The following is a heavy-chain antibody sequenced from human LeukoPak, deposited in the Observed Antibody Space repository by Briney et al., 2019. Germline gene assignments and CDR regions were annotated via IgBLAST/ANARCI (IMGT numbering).Heavy chain of an antibody. D-gene: IGHD6-13*01. CDR1: GGSIGRYY. CDR2: IYYSGST. J-gene: IGHJ3*02. CDR3: ARGAAGRGAFDI. Sequence: SETLSLTCTVSGGSIGRYYWSWIRQPPGMGLEWIGYIYYSGSTNYNPSLKSRVTISVDTSKNQFSLKLSSVTAADTAVYYCARGAAGRGAFDIWGQGTMVTVSS. V-gene: IGHV4-59*08.